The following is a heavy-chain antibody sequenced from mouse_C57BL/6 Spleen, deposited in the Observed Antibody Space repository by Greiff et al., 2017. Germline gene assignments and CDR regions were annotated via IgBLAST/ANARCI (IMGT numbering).Heavy chain of an antibody. CDR3: ARSYYSNYGYAMDY. Sequence: QVQLQQSGAELVRPGTSVKMSCKASGYTFTNYWIGWAKQRPGHGLEWIGDIYPGGGYTNYNEKFKGKATLTADKSSSTAYMQFSSLTSEDSAIYYCARSYYSNYGYAMDYWGQGTSVTVSS. CDR2: IYPGGGYT. CDR1: GYTFTNYW. J-gene: IGHJ4*01. V-gene: IGHV1-63*01. D-gene: IGHD2-5*01.